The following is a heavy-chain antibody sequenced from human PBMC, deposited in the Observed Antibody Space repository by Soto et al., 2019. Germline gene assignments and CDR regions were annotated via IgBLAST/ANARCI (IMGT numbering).Heavy chain of an antibody. D-gene: IGHD3-16*01. CDR2: IYWNDDK. CDR1: GFSLSTRALG. V-gene: IGHV2-5*01. Sequence: SGPTLVNPTQTLTLTCTFSGFSLSTRALGVGWIRQPPGKALEWLALIYWNDDKRYSPSLKNRLTITKDTSKNHVVLTMTNMDPVDTATYYCAHRQHLRGFDIWGQGTVVTVSS. CDR3: AHRQHLRGFDI. J-gene: IGHJ3*02.